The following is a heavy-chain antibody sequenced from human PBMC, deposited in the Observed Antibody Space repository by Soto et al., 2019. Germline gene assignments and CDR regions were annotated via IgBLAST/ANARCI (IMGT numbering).Heavy chain of an antibody. J-gene: IGHJ4*02. D-gene: IGHD2-21*02. V-gene: IGHV3-23*01. CDR1: GFTFSSYA. Sequence: EVQLLESGGGLVQPGGSLRLSCAASGFTFSSYAMSWVRQAPGKGLEWVSAISGSGGSTYYADSVKGRFTISRDNSKNTLYLQMKGLRAEDTGVYYCATPTHRVTTADLDYWGQGTLVTVSS. CDR2: ISGSGGST. CDR3: ATPTHRVTTADLDY.